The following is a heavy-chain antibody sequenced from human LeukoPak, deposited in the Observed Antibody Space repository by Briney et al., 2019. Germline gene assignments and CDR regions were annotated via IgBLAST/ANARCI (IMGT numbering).Heavy chain of an antibody. CDR2: IYGTGST. Sequence: SETLSLTCTVSGGSISFYYWSWIRQPPGKGLEWIGYIYGTGSTNYNPSLKSRAIISVDTSKNQFPLNLTSVTAADTAVYYCARDSGRINYYDSSGYFYIWGQGTLVTVSS. V-gene: IGHV4-59*01. CDR1: GGSISFYY. D-gene: IGHD3-22*01. CDR3: ARDSGRINYYDSSGYFYI. J-gene: IGHJ4*02.